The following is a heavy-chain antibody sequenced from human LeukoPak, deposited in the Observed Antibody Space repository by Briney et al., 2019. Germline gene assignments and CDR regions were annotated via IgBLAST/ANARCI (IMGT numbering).Heavy chain of an antibody. CDR3: AKVGRGGSGSYYIGGDY. J-gene: IGHJ4*02. D-gene: IGHD3-10*01. V-gene: IGHV3-30*02. CDR1: GFTFSSYG. Sequence: GGSLRLSCAASGFTFSSYGMHWVRQAPGKGLEWVAFIRYDGSNKYYADSVKGRFTISRDNSKNTLYLQMNSLRAEDTAVYYCAKVGRGGSGSYYIGGDYWGQGTLVTVSS. CDR2: IRYDGSNK.